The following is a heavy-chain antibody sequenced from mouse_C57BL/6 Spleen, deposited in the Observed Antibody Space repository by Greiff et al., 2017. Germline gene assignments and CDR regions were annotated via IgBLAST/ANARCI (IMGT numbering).Heavy chain of an antibody. CDR1: GFSFTSYG. D-gene: IGHD1-1*01. V-gene: IGHV2-2*01. CDR3: ARNRDYYGSSDAMDY. J-gene: IGHJ4*01. CDR2: IWHGGST. Sequence: VHLVESGPGLVQPSQSLSISCTVSGFSFTSYGVHWVRQSPGKGLEWLGVIWHGGSTNYNAAFISSLSIITDNSKCQVFFKMNSRQTDDTARDYCARNRDYYGSSDAMDYWGQGTSVTVSS.